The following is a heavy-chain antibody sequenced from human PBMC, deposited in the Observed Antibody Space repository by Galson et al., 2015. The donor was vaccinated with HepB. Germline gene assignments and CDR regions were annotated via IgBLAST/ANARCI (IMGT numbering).Heavy chain of an antibody. D-gene: IGHD3-3*01. Sequence: SVKVSCKASGGTFSSYTISWVRQAPGQGLEWMGRIIPILGIANYAQKFQGRVTITADKSTSTAYMELSSLRSEDTAVYYCASFGLSRSPGTLQNWFDPWGQGTLVTVSS. CDR1: GGTFSSYT. J-gene: IGHJ5*02. V-gene: IGHV1-69*02. CDR2: IIPILGIA. CDR3: ASFGLSRSPGTLQNWFDP.